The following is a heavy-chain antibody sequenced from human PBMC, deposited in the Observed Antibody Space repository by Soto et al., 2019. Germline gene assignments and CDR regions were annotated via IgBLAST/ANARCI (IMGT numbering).Heavy chain of an antibody. CDR1: GGSIRSYY. Sequence: SETLSLTCTVLGGSIRSYYWSWIRQPPGKGLEWIGYIYYSGSTNYNPSLKSRVTISVDTSKNQFSLKLSSVTAADTAVYYCARDYYGSGSPPLGYWGQGTLVTVS. D-gene: IGHD3-10*01. CDR2: IYYSGST. CDR3: ARDYYGSGSPPLGY. J-gene: IGHJ4*02. V-gene: IGHV4-59*01.